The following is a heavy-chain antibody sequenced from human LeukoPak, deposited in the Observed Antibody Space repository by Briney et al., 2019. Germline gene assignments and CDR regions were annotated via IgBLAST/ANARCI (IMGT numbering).Heavy chain of an antibody. J-gene: IGHJ4*02. CDR1: GFTFITYG. CDR2: IWYDGSYK. V-gene: IGHV3-33*01. D-gene: IGHD3-22*01. Sequence: GRSLRLSCAASGFTFITYGMHWVRQAPGKGLEWVALIWYDGSYKYYADSVKGRFTISRDNSKNTLYLQMNSLRAEDTAVYYCAREYYHSSDYPRQHYFDYWGQGTLVTVTS. CDR3: AREYYHSSDYPRQHYFDY.